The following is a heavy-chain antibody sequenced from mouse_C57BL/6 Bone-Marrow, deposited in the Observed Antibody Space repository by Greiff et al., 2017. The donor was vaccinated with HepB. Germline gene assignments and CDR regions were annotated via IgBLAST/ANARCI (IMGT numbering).Heavy chain of an antibody. D-gene: IGHD1-1*01. CDR1: GFNIKNTY. CDR2: IDPANGNT. CDR3: APYYYGSRWYFDV. Sequence: EVQRVESVAELVRPGASVKLSCTASGFNIKNTYMHWVKQRPEQGLEWIGRIDPANGNTKYAPKFQGKATITADTSSNTAYLQLSSLTSEDTAIYYCAPYYYGSRWYFDVWGTGTTVTVSS. J-gene: IGHJ1*03. V-gene: IGHV14-3*01.